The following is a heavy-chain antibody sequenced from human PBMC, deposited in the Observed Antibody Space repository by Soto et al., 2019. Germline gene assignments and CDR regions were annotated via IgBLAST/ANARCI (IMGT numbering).Heavy chain of an antibody. CDR2: IYWNDDK. CDR3: AHRLRWLANFDY. V-gene: IGHV2-5*01. J-gene: IGHJ4*02. CDR1: GFSLTTSGVG. Sequence: SGPTLVNPTQTLTLTCTFSGFSLTTSGVGVGWIRQPPGKALEWLALIYWNDDKRYSPSLKGRLTITKDTSKNQVVLTMTNVDPVDTATYYCAHRLRWLANFDYWGQGTLVTVSS. D-gene: IGHD6-19*01.